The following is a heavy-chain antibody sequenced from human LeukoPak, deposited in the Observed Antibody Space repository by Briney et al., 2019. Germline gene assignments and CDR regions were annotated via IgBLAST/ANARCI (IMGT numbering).Heavy chain of an antibody. V-gene: IGHV3-23*01. CDR2: ISGSGGST. Sequence: GGSLRLSCAASGFTFSSYAMSWVCQAPGKGLEWVSAISGSGGSTYYADSVKGRFTISRDNSKNTLYLQMNSLRAEDTAVYYCAKPVLSSGWYLYYFDYWGQGTLVTVSS. D-gene: IGHD6-19*01. J-gene: IGHJ4*02. CDR1: GFTFSSYA. CDR3: AKPVLSSGWYLYYFDY.